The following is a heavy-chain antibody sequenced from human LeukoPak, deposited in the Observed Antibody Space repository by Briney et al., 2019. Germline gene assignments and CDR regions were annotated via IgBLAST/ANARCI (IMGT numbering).Heavy chain of an antibody. V-gene: IGHV4-4*07. J-gene: IGHJ4*02. Sequence: SETLSLTCTVSGGSISSYYWSWIRQPAGKGLEWIGRIYTSGSTNYNPSLKSRVTMSVDTSKNQFSLKLSSVTAADTAVYCCAREGAVAADFDYWGQGTLVTVSS. CDR3: AREGAVAADFDY. D-gene: IGHD6-19*01. CDR2: IYTSGST. CDR1: GGSISSYY.